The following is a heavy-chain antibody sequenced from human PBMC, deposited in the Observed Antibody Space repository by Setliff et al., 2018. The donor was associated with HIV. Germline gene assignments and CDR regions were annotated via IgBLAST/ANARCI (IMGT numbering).Heavy chain of an antibody. Sequence: SATLSLTCVVSGYSISSGYYWGWIRQPPGTGLEWIGSFYHSTTYYNPSLKSRVTISVDTSKNQFSLKLISVTAADTAVYYCARLRPSVADRSYFDHWGQGTLVTVSS. CDR2: FYHSTT. CDR1: GYSISSGYY. J-gene: IGHJ4*02. D-gene: IGHD6-19*01. CDR3: ARLRPSVADRSYFDH. V-gene: IGHV4-38-2*01.